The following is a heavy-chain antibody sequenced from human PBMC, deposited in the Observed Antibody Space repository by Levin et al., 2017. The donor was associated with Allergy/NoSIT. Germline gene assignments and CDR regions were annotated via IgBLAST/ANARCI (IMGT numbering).Heavy chain of an antibody. CDR3: ARVVYRGYDFDY. Sequence: SETLSLTCAVYGGSFSGYYWSWIRQPPGKGLEWIGEINHSGSTNYNPSLKSRVTISVDTSKNQFSLKLSSVTAADTAVYYCARVVYRGYDFDYWGQGTLVTVSS. V-gene: IGHV4-34*01. CDR1: GGSFSGYY. J-gene: IGHJ4*02. D-gene: IGHD5-12*01. CDR2: INHSGST.